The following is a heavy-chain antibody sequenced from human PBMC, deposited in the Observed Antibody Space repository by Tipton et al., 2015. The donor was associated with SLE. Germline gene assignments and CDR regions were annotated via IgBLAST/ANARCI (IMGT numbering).Heavy chain of an antibody. CDR1: GGSISSSSYY. CDR2: INHSGIT. D-gene: IGHD1-26*01. V-gene: IGHV4-39*07. CDR3: ARGRELTKGAFDI. Sequence: LRLSCTVSGGSISSSSYYWSWIRQPPGKGLEWIGEINHSGITNYNPSLKSRVTISVDTSKNQFSLKLSSVTAADTAVYYCARGRELTKGAFDIWGQGTMVTVSS. J-gene: IGHJ3*02.